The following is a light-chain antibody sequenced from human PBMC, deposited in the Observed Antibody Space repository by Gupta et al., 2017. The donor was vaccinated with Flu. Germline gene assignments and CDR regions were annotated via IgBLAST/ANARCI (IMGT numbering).Light chain of an antibody. CDR1: QYISSS. Sequence: SPTTLLASVEDTVTITCQARQYISSSLACYQQKPGKAPKLLIFKASTLLSDVPSRFGGGGSGTEFTLTISILQPDDFATYYCQQDYNYWTFGQGTKVEIK. V-gene: IGKV1-5*03. CDR2: KAS. CDR3: QQDYNYWT. J-gene: IGKJ1*01.